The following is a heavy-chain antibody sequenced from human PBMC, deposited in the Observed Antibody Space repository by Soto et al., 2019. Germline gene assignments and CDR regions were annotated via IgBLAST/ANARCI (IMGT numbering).Heavy chain of an antibody. CDR1: GFTFSNYG. V-gene: IGHV3-30*18. D-gene: IGHD3-22*01. CDR2: ISYDRSNK. J-gene: IGHJ3*02. Sequence: QVQLVESGGGVVQPGRSLRLSGAASGFTFSNYGMHWVREAPGKGLEWVAVISYDRSNKYYADSVKGRFTVSRDNSKNTLYLQMNSLRAEDTAVYYCAKVGDNYYDSSGYYYARGAFDIWGQGTMVTVSS. CDR3: AKVGDNYYDSSGYYYARGAFDI.